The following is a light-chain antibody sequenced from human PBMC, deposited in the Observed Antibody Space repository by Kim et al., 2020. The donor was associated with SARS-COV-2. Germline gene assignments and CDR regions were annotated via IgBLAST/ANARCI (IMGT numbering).Light chain of an antibody. Sequence: LSPGESAALSCRASQTGTSDLAWYQQKPGQPPRLLIFDAINRASGIPARFSGSGSGTDFTLTISSLGPEDVAVYYCLQRWRWPLTFGGGTKVDIK. J-gene: IGKJ4*01. CDR1: QTGTSD. V-gene: IGKV3-11*01. CDR2: DAI. CDR3: LQRWRWPLT.